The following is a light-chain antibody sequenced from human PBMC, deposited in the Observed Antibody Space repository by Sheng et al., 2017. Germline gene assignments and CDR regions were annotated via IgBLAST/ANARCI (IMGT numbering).Light chain of an antibody. Sequence: AIRMTQSPSSLSASTGDRVTITCRASQGISSYLAWYQQKPGKAPKLLIYAASTLQTGVPSRFSGSGFGTDFTLTISGLQPEDVATYYCQESYSDPPGTFGQGTKVEIK. V-gene: IGKV1-8*01. CDR2: AAS. J-gene: IGKJ2*01. CDR3: QESYSDPPGT. CDR1: QGISSY.